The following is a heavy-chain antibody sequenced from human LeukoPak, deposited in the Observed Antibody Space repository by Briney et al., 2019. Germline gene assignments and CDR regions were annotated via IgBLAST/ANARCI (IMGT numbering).Heavy chain of an antibody. V-gene: IGHV4-34*01. J-gene: IGHJ4*02. CDR2: INHSGST. CDR3: ARGKRGYSSSWYDY. D-gene: IGHD6-13*01. CDR1: GGSFSGYY. Sequence: SESLSLTCAVYGGSFSGYYWGWIRQPPGKGLEWIGEINHSGSTNYNPSLKSRVTISVDTSKNQFSLKLSSVTAADTAVYYCARGKRGYSSSWYDYWGQGTLVTVSS.